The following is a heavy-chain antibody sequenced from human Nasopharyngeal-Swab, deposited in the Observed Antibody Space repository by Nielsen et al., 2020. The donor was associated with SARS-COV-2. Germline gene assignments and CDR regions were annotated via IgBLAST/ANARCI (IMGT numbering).Heavy chain of an antibody. J-gene: IGHJ6*02. CDR2: ISGSGGST. CDR3: ARADVLRFLEWFNCGLDV. Sequence: GGSLRLSCAASGFSVSTKYMSWVRQAPGQGLEWVSAISGSGGSTYYADSVKGRFTISRDNSKKTLYLQMNSLRAEDTALYYCARADVLRFLEWFNCGLDVWGQGTTVTVSS. CDR1: GFSVSTKY. D-gene: IGHD3-3*01. V-gene: IGHV3-23*01.